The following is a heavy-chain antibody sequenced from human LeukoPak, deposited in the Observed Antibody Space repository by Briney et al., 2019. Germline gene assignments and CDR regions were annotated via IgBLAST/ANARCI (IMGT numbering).Heavy chain of an antibody. D-gene: IGHD3-16*02. CDR3: ARLTFGGVIVVDY. V-gene: IGHV1-46*01. Sequence: ASVKVSCKASGYTFTSYYMHWVRQPPGQGLEWMGIINPSGGSTSYAQKFQGRVTMTRDMSTSTVYMELSSLRSEDTAVYYCARLTFGGVIVVDYWGQGTLVTVSS. CDR2: INPSGGST. J-gene: IGHJ4*02. CDR1: GYTFTSYY.